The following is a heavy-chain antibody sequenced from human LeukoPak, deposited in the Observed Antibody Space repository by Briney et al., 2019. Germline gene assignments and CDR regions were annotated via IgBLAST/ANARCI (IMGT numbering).Heavy chain of an antibody. J-gene: IGHJ5*02. D-gene: IGHD5-24*01. CDR1: GGTFSSYA. V-gene: IGHV1-69*05. CDR2: IIPIFGTA. Sequence: SVKVSCKASGGTFSSYAISWVRQAPGQGLEWMGGIIPIFGTANYAQKFQGRATITTDESTSTAYMELSSLRSEDTAVYYCATNRDGYNLNWFDPWGQGTLVTVSS. CDR3: ATNRDGYNLNWFDP.